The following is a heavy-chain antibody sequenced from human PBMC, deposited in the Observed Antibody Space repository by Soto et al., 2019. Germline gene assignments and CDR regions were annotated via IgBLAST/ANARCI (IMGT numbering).Heavy chain of an antibody. CDR1: GFIFSSNA. CDR3: ASQYTGFLDAFDV. J-gene: IGHJ3*01. V-gene: IGHV3-23*01. CDR2: ISSSGGST. Sequence: GGSLRLSCAASGFIFSSNAMSWVRQTPGKGLEWVSTISSSGGSTYYADSVKGRFTISRDNSKNTLSLQMNSLRAEDTAVYYCASQYTGFLDAFDVWGQGTMVTVPS. D-gene: IGHD5-18*01.